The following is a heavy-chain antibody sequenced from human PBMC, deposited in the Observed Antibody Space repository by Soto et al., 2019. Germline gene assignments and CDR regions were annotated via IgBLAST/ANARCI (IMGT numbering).Heavy chain of an antibody. Sequence: QVQLVQSGAEVKMPGSSVKVSCKASGGTFSSYAISWVRQATGQGLEGMGGIIPIFGTTNYAQQFQGRVTINADESTSTAYMELISLTSEDTAVYYCARVRGDGGGTHWYFDLWGRGTLVNFSS. CDR1: GGTFSSYA. CDR2: IIPIFGTT. CDR3: ARVRGDGGGTHWYFDL. D-gene: IGHD1-1*01. V-gene: IGHV1-69*12. J-gene: IGHJ2*01.